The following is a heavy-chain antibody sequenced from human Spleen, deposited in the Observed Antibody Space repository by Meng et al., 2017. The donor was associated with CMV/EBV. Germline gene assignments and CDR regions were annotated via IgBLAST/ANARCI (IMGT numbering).Heavy chain of an antibody. Sequence: KVSCKASGYTFTRYDSSWVRQAPGQGLEWLGWISGYNGNKNSAQKVKGRVTMTTDTSTSTAYMELRSLRSDDTDVYYCATGGYYFDYWGQGTLVTVSS. CDR3: ATGGYYFDY. D-gene: IGHD3-16*01. V-gene: IGHV1-18*01. J-gene: IGHJ4*02. CDR2: ISGYNGNK. CDR1: GYTFTRYD.